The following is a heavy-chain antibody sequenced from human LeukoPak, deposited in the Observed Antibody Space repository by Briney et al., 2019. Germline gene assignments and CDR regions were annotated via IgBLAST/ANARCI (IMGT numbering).Heavy chain of an antibody. CDR2: MYIGGTR. CDR3: ARDLPRENSYAYGFWFDP. CDR1: GVSISTYY. J-gene: IGHJ5*02. D-gene: IGHD3-16*01. V-gene: IGHV4-4*07. Sequence: SETLSLTCSVSGVSISTYYWTWIRQPAGKGLEWIGRMYIGGTRNYNPSLKSRVTMSIDTSKNQFSLKLSSVTAADTAVYYCARDLPRENSYAYGFWFDPWGQGTPVTVSS.